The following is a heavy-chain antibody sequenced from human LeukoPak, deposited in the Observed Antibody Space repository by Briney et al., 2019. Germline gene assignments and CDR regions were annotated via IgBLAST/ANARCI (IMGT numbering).Heavy chain of an antibody. J-gene: IGHJ6*02. CDR2: IINDGSST. D-gene: IGHD3-9*01. CDR1: GFNFKNYW. Sequence: GGPLRLSCAASGFNFKNYWMHWVRQAPGKGLEWVSRIINDGSSTTYAASVKGRFTISRDISTDTLWLQMDSLRTEDTAVYYCTRDLRWPLLTGLYYYYGMDVWGQGTTVTVSS. V-gene: IGHV3-74*01. CDR3: TRDLRWPLLTGLYYYYGMDV.